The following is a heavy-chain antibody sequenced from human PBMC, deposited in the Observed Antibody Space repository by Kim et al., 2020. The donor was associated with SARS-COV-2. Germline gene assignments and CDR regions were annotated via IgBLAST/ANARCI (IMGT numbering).Heavy chain of an antibody. CDR2: IKEDGGAV. CDR3: AKTIGGADINFDY. J-gene: IGHJ4*02. Sequence: GGSLRLSCVASGFMFSNYYMGWVRQAPGEGLEWVANIKEDGGAVFYVDSVKGRFTISRDNAKNSLFLQMNSLRAEDTGVYYCAKTIGGADINFDYWGQGTLGTVSS. D-gene: IGHD3-9*01. CDR1: GFMFSNYY. V-gene: IGHV3-7*01.